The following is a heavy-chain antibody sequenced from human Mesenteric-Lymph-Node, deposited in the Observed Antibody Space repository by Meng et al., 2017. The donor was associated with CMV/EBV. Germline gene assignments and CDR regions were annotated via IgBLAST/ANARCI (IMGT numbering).Heavy chain of an antibody. CDR1: GGSFSGYY. CDR2: INHSGST. D-gene: IGHD2-21*01. V-gene: IGHV4-34*01. J-gene: IGHJ4*02. Sequence: GSLRLSCAVYGGSFSGYYWSWIRQPPGKGLEWIGEINHSGSTNYNPSLKSRVTISVDTSKNQFSLKLSSVTAADTAVYYCARGRSRRVVVIATRQGFDYWGQGTLVTVSS. CDR3: ARGRSRRVVVIATRQGFDY.